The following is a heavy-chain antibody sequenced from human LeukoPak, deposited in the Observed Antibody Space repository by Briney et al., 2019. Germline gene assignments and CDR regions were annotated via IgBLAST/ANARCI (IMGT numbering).Heavy chain of an antibody. CDR2: IYYSGST. J-gene: IGHJ3*02. D-gene: IGHD6-19*01. CDR3: ARDHSSGWYRGAFDI. Sequence: PSETLSLTCTVSGGSMSSHYWSWIRQSPGKGLEWIGYIYYSGSTNYNPSLKSRVTISVDTSKNQFSLKLSSVTAADTAMYYCARDHSSGWYRGAFDIWGQGTRLTVSS. V-gene: IGHV4-59*11. CDR1: GGSMSSHY.